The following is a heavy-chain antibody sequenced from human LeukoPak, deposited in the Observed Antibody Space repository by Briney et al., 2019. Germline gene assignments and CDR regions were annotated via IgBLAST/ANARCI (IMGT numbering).Heavy chain of an antibody. CDR3: ARTENYCSGGSCTRNWYFAL. Sequence: GGSLRLSCAASGFTFSSYCMSWVRQAPGKGLEWVANIKQDGSDKYYVDSVKGRFTISRDNAKNSLYLQMNSLRAEDTVVYYCARTENYCSGGSCTRNWYFALWGRGTLVTVSS. D-gene: IGHD2-15*01. CDR2: IKQDGSDK. V-gene: IGHV3-7*01. CDR1: GFTFSSYC. J-gene: IGHJ2*01.